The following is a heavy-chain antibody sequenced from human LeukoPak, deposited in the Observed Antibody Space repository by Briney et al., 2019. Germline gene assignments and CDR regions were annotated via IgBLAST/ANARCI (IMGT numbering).Heavy chain of an antibody. V-gene: IGHV3-48*03. CDR1: GFTFSSYE. J-gene: IGHJ4*02. D-gene: IGHD2-15*01. CDR3: ARTWGVAFDY. CDR2: ISSSGSTI. Sequence: GGSLRLSCAASGFTFSSYEMNWVRQAPGKGLEWVSYISSSGSTIYYADSVKGRFTISRDNAKNSLYLQMNSLRAKDTAVYYCARTWGVAFDYWGQGTLVTVSS.